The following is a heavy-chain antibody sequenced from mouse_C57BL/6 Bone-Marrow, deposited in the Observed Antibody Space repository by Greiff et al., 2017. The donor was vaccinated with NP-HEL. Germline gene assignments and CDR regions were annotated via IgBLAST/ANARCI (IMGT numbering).Heavy chain of an antibody. J-gene: IGHJ2*01. D-gene: IGHD1-1*01. CDR3: AREDYYGCSPYYCDY. CDR2: IYPGDGDT. CDR1: GYAFSSSW. Sequence: QVQLQQSGPELVKPGASVKISCKASGYAFSSSWMNWVKQRPGKGLEWIGRIYPGDGDTNYNGKFKGKATLTADKSSSTAYMQLSSLTSEDSAVYFCAREDYYGCSPYYCDYWGQGTTLTVSS. V-gene: IGHV1-82*01.